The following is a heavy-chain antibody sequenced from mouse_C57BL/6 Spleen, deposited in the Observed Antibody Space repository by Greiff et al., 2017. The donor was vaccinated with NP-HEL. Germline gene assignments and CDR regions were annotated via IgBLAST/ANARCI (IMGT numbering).Heavy chain of an antibody. J-gene: IGHJ2*01. Sequence: VQLQQSGPELVKPGASVKISCKASGYSFTDYNMNWVKRSNGKSLEWIGVINPNYGTTSYNQKFKGKATLTVDQSSSTAYMQLNSLTSEDSAVYYCARSGTVVATDYFDYWGQGTTLTVSS. CDR2: INPNYGTT. D-gene: IGHD1-1*01. CDR1: GYSFTDYN. V-gene: IGHV1-39*01. CDR3: ARSGTVVATDYFDY.